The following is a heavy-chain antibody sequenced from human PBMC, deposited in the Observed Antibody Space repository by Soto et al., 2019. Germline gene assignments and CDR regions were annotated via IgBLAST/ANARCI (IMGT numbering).Heavy chain of an antibody. J-gene: IGHJ5*02. D-gene: IGHD6-6*01. CDR1: GGSVSSGSYY. Sequence: SETLSLTCTVSGGSVSSGSYYWSWILQPPGKGLEWIGYIYYSGSTNYNPSLKSRVTISVDTSKNQFSLKLSTATAADTALYYCARGSAAARSVDWFDPWGQGTLVTVSS. CDR2: IYYSGST. V-gene: IGHV4-61*01. CDR3: ARGSAAARSVDWFDP.